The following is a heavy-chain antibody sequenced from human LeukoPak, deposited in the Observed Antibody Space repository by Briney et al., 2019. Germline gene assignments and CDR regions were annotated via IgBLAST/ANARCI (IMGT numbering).Heavy chain of an antibody. CDR3: ARDLKSYYDSSGYYSPGY. CDR2: IIPIFGTA. Sequence: SVKVSCKASGGTFSSYAISWVRQAPGQGLEWMGGIIPIFGTANYAQKFQGRVTITADESTSTAYMELSSLRSEDTAVYYCARDLKSYYDSSGYYSPGYWGQGTLVTVSS. V-gene: IGHV1-69*13. J-gene: IGHJ4*02. CDR1: GGTFSSYA. D-gene: IGHD3-22*01.